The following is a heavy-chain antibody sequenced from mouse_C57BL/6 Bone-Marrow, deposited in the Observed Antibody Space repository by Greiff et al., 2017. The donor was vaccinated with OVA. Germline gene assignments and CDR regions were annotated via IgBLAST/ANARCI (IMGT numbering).Heavy chain of an antibody. Sequence: QVQLQQSGAELVRPGTSVKVSCKASGYAFTNYLIEWVKQRPGQGLEWIGVINPGSGGTNYTELFKGKATLTADKSSSTAYMQLSSLTSEDSAVYFCARSHSYGRSYSPFAYWGQGTLVTVSA. D-gene: IGHD1-1*01. V-gene: IGHV1-54*01. CDR1: GYAFTNYL. J-gene: IGHJ3*01. CDR3: ARSHSYGRSYSPFAY. CDR2: INPGSGGT.